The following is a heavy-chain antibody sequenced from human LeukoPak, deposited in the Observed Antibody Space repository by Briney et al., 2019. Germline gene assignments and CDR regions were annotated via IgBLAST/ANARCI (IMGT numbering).Heavy chain of an antibody. V-gene: IGHV1-69*05. CDR1: GGTFSSYA. CDR3: ASNWIQLSGYYFDY. CDR2: IIPIFGTA. D-gene: IGHD5-18*01. J-gene: IGHJ4*02. Sequence: SLKVYCKASGGTFSSYAISWVRQAPGQGLEWMGRIIPIFGTANYAQKFRGTVTITTDESTSTAYMELSSLTSEDTAVYYCASNWIQLSGYYFDYWGQGTLVTVSP.